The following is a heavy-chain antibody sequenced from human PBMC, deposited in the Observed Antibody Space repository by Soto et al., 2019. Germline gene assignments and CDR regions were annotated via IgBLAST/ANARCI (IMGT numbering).Heavy chain of an antibody. Sequence: QVQLQQWGAGLLKPSETLSLTCAVYGGSFSGYYWSWIRQPPGKGLEWIGEINHSGRTNYNPSLTSRVTISVDTSKNQFSLKLSSVTAADTAVYYCARVTGRYYYGMDVWGQGTTVTVSS. J-gene: IGHJ6*02. V-gene: IGHV4-34*01. CDR3: ARVTGRYYYGMDV. CDR1: GGSFSGYY. CDR2: INHSGRT.